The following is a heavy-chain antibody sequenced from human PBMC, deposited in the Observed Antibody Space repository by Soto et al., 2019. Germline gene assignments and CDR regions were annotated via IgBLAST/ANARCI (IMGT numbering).Heavy chain of an antibody. CDR3: ARARERFDP. CDR2: INHSGST. D-gene: IGHD1-26*01. CDR1: GGSFSGYY. V-gene: IGHV4-34*01. Sequence: SETLSLTCAVYGGSFSGYYWSWIRQPPGKGLEWIGEINHSGSTNYNPSLKSRVTISVDTSKNQFSLKLSSVTAADTAVYYCARARERFDPWGQGTLVTVSS. J-gene: IGHJ5*02.